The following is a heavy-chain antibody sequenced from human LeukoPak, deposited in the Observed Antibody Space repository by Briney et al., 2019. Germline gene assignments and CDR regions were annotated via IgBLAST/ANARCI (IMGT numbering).Heavy chain of an antibody. D-gene: IGHD5-12*01. J-gene: IGHJ4*02. CDR2: ISSSSSYI. CDR3: ARDSGDYYFDY. CDR1: GFTFSSHS. Sequence: GGSLRLSCAASGFTFSSHSMNWVRQAPGKGLEWVSSISSSSSYIYYADSVKGRFTISRDNAKNSLYLQMNSLRAEDTAVYYCARDSGDYYFDYWGQGTLVTVSS. V-gene: IGHV3-21*01.